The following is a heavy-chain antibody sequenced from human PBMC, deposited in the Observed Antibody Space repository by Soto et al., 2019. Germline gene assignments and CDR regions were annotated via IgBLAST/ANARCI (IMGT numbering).Heavy chain of an antibody. J-gene: IGHJ4*02. V-gene: IGHV3-33*01. Sequence: QVQLVESGRGVVQPGRSLRLSCAASGFTFSSYGMHWVRQAPGKGLEWVAVIWYDGSNKYYADSVKGRFTFSGNNSKNSLYLQMNSLRAEGTAVYYCAIDPSTSFYFDYWGQGTLVTVSS. CDR1: GFTFSSYG. CDR2: IWYDGSNK. D-gene: IGHD2-15*01. CDR3: AIDPSTSFYFDY.